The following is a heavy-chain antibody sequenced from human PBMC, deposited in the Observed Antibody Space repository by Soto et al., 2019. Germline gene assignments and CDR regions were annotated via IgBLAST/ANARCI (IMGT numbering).Heavy chain of an antibody. Sequence: QVQLQESGPGLVKSSGTLSLTCTVSSASITNNNWWSWVRQAPGKGLEWIGEIFHSGSTNCNPSLKSRVTISMDKSKNQFFLKVFSVTAADTAMYYCVRGDGDSFGLWGRGTLVTVSS. CDR2: IFHSGST. CDR3: VRGDGDSFGL. J-gene: IGHJ2*01. V-gene: IGHV4-4*02. D-gene: IGHD4-17*01. CDR1: SASITNNNW.